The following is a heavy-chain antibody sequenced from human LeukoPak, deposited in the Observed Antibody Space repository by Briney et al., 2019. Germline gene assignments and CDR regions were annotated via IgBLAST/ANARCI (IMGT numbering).Heavy chain of an antibody. D-gene: IGHD6-19*01. CDR3: ARVGRSGWTVDY. Sequence: GGSLRLSCAASGFTFSSYSMNWVRQAPGKGLEWVSSIRSSSSYIYYADSVKGRFTISRDNAKNSLHLQMNSLRAEDTAVYYCARVGRSGWTVDYWGQGTLVTVSS. V-gene: IGHV3-21*01. J-gene: IGHJ4*02. CDR1: GFTFSSYS. CDR2: IRSSSSYI.